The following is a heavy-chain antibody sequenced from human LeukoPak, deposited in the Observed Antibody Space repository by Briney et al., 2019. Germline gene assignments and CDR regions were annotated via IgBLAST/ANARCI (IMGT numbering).Heavy chain of an antibody. CDR3: ARGYTGSYHTFDI. CDR2: IDSGSTTM. CDR1: EFTFSAYR. V-gene: IGHV3-48*02. D-gene: IGHD1-26*01. Sequence: GGSLRLSCAASEFTFSAYRMDWVRQAPGKGLEWVSYIDSGSTTMNYADSVQGRFTISRDNAKNSLYLQMNSLRDEDTAVYYCARGYTGSYHTFDIWGQGTMVTVSS. J-gene: IGHJ3*02.